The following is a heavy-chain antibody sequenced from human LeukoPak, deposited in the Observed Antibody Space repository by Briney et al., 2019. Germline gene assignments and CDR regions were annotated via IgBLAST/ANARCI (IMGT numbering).Heavy chain of an antibody. J-gene: IGHJ5*02. CDR2: ISSSSSYI. CDR3: ARGRYCSSTSCYTRYNWFDP. CDR1: GFTFSSYS. Sequence: GGSLRLSCAASGFTFSSYSMNWVRQAPGKGLEWVSSISSSSSYIYYADSVKGRFTISRDDAKNSLYPQMNSLRAEDTAVYYCARGRYCSSTSCYTRYNWFDPWGQGTLVTVSS. V-gene: IGHV3-21*01. D-gene: IGHD2-2*02.